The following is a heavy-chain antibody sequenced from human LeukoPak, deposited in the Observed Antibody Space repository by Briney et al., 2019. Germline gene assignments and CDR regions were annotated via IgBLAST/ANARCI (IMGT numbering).Heavy chain of an antibody. J-gene: IGHJ6*03. Sequence: GGSLRLSCAASGFTFRSYSMNWVRQAPGKGLEWVSSISSSSSYIYYADSVKGRFTISRDNAKNSLYLQMNSLRAEDTAVYYCARLATLMVRGVIEAYYYMDVWGKGTTVTISS. V-gene: IGHV3-21*01. CDR2: ISSSSSYI. CDR3: ARLATLMVRGVIEAYYYMDV. D-gene: IGHD3-10*01. CDR1: GFTFRSYS.